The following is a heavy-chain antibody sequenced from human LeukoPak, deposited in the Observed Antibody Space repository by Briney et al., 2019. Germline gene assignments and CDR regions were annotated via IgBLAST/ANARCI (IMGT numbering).Heavy chain of an antibody. CDR1: GFTVGSNY. V-gene: IGHV3-53*01. Sequence: GGSLSLSCAASGFTVGSNYMSWVRQAPGKGLEWVSVIYSGGSTYYADSVKGRFTISRDNSKNTLYLQMNSLRAEDTAVYYCARGEAVRADIWGQGTMVTVSS. CDR2: IYSGGST. CDR3: ARGEAVRADI. J-gene: IGHJ3*02. D-gene: IGHD6-19*01.